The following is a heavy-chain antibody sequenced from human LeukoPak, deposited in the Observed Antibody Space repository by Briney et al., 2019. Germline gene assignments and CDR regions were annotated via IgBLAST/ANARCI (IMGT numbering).Heavy chain of an antibody. Sequence: KPSETLSLTCTVSGGSISSSSYYWGWIRQPPGKGLEWIGSIYYSGSTYYNPSLKSRVTISVDTSKNQFSLKLSSVTAADTAVYYCARGREEKSGWFYYYYMDVWGKGTTVTISS. CDR2: IYYSGST. D-gene: IGHD6-19*01. CDR3: ARGREEKSGWFYYYYMDV. V-gene: IGHV4-39*01. J-gene: IGHJ6*03. CDR1: GGSISSSSYY.